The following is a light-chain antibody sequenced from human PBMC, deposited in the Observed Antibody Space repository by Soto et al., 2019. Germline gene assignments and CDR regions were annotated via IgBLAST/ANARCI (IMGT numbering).Light chain of an antibody. J-gene: IGKJ1*01. CDR1: QSVSNN. CDR2: DAS. CDR3: QQYNNWHPWT. V-gene: IGKV3-15*01. Sequence: ILMTQSPATLSVSPGERATLSCRASQSVSNNLAWYQQKPGQAPRLIIYDASTRATGIPARFSGSGSGTEFTLTISGLQSEDFAVYYCQQYNNWHPWTFGQGTKVEIK.